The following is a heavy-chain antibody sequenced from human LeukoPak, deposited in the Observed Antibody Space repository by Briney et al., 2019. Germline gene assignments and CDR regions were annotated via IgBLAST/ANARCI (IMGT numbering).Heavy chain of an antibody. CDR3: ARGVTTVEN. V-gene: IGHV3-11*04. Sequence: PGGSLRLSCAASGFTFSDHYMSWIRQTPGRGLEWVSYISSSGTTIYYADSVKGRFTISRDNAKNSLYLQMNSLRAEDMAVYYCARGVTTVENWGQGTLVTVSS. CDR2: ISSSGTTI. CDR1: GFTFSDHY. D-gene: IGHD4-23*01. J-gene: IGHJ4*02.